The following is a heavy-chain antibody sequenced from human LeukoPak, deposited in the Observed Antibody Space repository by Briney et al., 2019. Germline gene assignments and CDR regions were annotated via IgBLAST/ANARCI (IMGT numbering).Heavy chain of an antibody. D-gene: IGHD3-22*01. CDR3: AKDADISVELVVITSFDS. J-gene: IGHJ4*02. CDR2: ISGSGSRI. CDR1: RFTFSTYG. Sequence: GGSLRLSYADSRFTFSTYGMNWVRQIPGKGLEWVPAISGSGSRIYYADSVKGRFTISRDNSKNMLYLQMNSLRAEDTALYYCAKDADISVELVVITSFDSWGQGTLVTVSS. V-gene: IGHV3-23*01.